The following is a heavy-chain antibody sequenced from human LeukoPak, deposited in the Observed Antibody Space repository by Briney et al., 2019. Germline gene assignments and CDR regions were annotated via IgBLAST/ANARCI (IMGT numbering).Heavy chain of an antibody. J-gene: IGHJ4*02. CDR2: IYYSGST. CDR3: ARVVYSSSPGYFDY. V-gene: IGHV4-59*01. Sequence: SETLSLTCTVSGGSISGYYWSWIRQPPGKGLEWIGYIYYSGSTNYNPSLKSRVTISVDTSKNQFSLKLSSVTAADTAVYYCARVVYSSSPGYFDYWGQGTLVTVSS. CDR1: GGSISGYY. D-gene: IGHD6-6*01.